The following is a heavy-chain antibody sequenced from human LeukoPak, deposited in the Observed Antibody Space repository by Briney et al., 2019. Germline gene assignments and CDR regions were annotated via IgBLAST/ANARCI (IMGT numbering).Heavy chain of an antibody. CDR1: GGSFSGYY. D-gene: IGHD2-2*01. CDR2: INHSGST. J-gene: IGHJ4*02. Sequence: SETLSLTCAVYGGSFSGYYWSWIRQPPGKGLEWIGEINHSGSTNYNPSLKSRVTISVDTSKNQFSLKLSSVTGADTAVYYCARGRPYRSSTSCYAGGNDYWGQGTLVTVSS. V-gene: IGHV4-34*01. CDR3: ARGRPYRSSTSCYAGGNDY.